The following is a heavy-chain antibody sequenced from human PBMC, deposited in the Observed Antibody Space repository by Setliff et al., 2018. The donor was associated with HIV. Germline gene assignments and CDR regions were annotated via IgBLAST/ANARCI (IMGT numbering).Heavy chain of an antibody. CDR2: INTNSGDT. V-gene: IGHV1-2*02. CDR1: GYAFTVYY. D-gene: IGHD2-15*01. J-gene: IGHJ6*04. Sequence: ASVKVSCKASGYAFTVYYVHWVRQAPGRGLEWMGWINTNSGDTNFAQKFQGRVTMTRDTSISTAYMELSGLRSDDTAIYYCARVKILSPMDVWGKGTTVTVSS. CDR3: ARVKILSPMDV.